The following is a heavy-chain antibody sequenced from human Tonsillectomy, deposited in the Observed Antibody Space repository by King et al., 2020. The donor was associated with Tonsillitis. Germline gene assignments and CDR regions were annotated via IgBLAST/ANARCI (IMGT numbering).Heavy chain of an antibody. CDR3: ARDRCGGDCYADK. CDR1: GDSVSSNY. Sequence: QLQESGPGLVKPSETLSLTCTVSGDSVSSNYWSWFRQPPGKGLEWVGYIYYSGSANYNPSLKSRVTISIDTSKNQFSLKLNSVTAADTAVYYCARDRCGGDCYADKWGRGTLVTVSS. V-gene: IGHV4-59*02. J-gene: IGHJ4*02. CDR2: IYYSGSA. D-gene: IGHD2-21*01.